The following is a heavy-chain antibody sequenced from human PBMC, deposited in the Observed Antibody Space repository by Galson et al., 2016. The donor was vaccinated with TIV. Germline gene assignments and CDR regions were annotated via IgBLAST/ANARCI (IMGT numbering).Heavy chain of an antibody. V-gene: IGHV3-43D*04. D-gene: IGHD5-12*01. Sequence: LRLSCAASGFTFDEYAMHWVRQVPGRGLEWISLIAWDGVSRFYADSLKGRFVISRDNSKNSLYLVMNSLRPEDTALYYCVKDRAEVARSGVFDSWCQGILVTVSA. J-gene: IGHJ4*02. CDR2: IAWDGVSR. CDR1: GFTFDEYA. CDR3: VKDRAEVARSGVFDS.